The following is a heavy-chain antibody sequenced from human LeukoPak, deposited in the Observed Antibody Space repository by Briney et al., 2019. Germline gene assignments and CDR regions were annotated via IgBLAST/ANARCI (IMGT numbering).Heavy chain of an antibody. Sequence: SETLSLTCTVSGGSINSGSYYWSWIRQPAGKGLEWIGRIYRSGSTNYNPSLKSRVSISVDTSKNQFSLKLSSVTAADTAVYYCARGNNWFDPWGQGTLVTVSS. CDR1: GGSINSGSYY. D-gene: IGHD3-10*01. CDR3: ARGNNWFDP. V-gene: IGHV4-61*02. J-gene: IGHJ5*02. CDR2: IYRSGST.